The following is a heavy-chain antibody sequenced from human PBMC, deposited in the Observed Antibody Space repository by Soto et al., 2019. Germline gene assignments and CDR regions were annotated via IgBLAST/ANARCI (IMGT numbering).Heavy chain of an antibody. CDR1: ASSMTDGSY. CDR2: SHHGGGT. Sequence: LSLTCTVSASSMTDGSYLGCIRQPPGKGLEWIGSSHHGGGTYYNPSLKSRVTISVDNSKNQFSLKLTSVAAPDAAVYYCARVLSLGSTWYFAYWGQGTQVTAPQ. D-gene: IGHD6-13*01. CDR3: ARVLSLGSTWYFAY. J-gene: IGHJ4*02. V-gene: IGHV4-38-2*02.